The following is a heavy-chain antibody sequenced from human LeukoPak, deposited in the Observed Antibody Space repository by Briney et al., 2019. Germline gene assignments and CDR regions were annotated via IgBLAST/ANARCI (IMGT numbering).Heavy chain of an antibody. V-gene: IGHV3-30*18. J-gene: IGHJ3*01. Sequence: QPGGSLRLSCAASGFTFNRYGMHWVRQAPGKGLEWVAVISFDGKISYYADSVKGRFIISRDNSKNTLDLQMNSLRPKDTAGYYCAKELSATPRAAVQTGDAFDVWGQGTMVTVSS. D-gene: IGHD7-27*01. CDR3: AKELSATPRAAVQTGDAFDV. CDR1: GFTFNRYG. CDR2: ISFDGKIS.